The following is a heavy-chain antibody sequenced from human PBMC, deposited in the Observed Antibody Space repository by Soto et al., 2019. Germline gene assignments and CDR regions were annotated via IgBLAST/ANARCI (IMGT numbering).Heavy chain of an antibody. V-gene: IGHV1-69*04. CDR1: GGTLSSYT. CDR3: ARDKGYCSGASCPDFDY. Sequence: SVKVSCKASGGTLSSYTFSWVRQAPGQGLEWMGRIIPNLCITNYAQKFQGRITIIVDKSTSTAYMELSSLRSEDTAVYYCARDKGYCSGASCPDFDYWGQGTLVTVSS. CDR2: IIPNLCIT. D-gene: IGHD2-15*01. J-gene: IGHJ4*02.